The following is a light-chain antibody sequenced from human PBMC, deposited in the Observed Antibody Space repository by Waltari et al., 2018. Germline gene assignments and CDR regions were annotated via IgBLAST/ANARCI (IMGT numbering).Light chain of an antibody. J-gene: IGLJ2*01. V-gene: IGLV2-11*01. CDR1: SRDVGGYNY. CDR3: CSYAGSYIFGV. CDR2: DVN. Sequence: QSALTQPRSVSGSPGQSVTISCTGTSRDVGGYNYGSWYQQHPGKAPKLMIHDVNKRPSGVPDRFSGSKSGNTASLTISGLQAEDEADYYCCSYAGSYIFGVFGGGTKLTVL.